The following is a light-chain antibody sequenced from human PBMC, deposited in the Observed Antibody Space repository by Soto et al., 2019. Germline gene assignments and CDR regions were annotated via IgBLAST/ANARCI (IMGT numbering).Light chain of an antibody. CDR3: QQFNSYPLT. V-gene: IGKV1-9*01. CDR1: QGISSY. Sequence: DIQLTQSPSFLSASVGDRVTITCRASQGISSYLAWYQQKPGKAPKLLIYVASTLQSGVPSRFGGSGSGTEFTLTISSLQPEDFATYYCQQFNSYPLTFGGGTKVEI. CDR2: VAS. J-gene: IGKJ4*01.